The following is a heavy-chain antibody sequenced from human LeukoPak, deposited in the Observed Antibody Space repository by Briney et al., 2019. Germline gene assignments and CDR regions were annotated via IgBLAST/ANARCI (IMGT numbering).Heavy chain of an antibody. J-gene: IGHJ3*02. V-gene: IGHV1-8*01. CDR2: MNPNSGNT. Sequence: ASVKVSCKASGYTFTSYDINWVRQATGQGLEWMGWMNPNSGNTGYAQKFQGRVTITADESTSTAYMELSSLRSEDTAVYYCARSHYDILTGYYKDAFDIWGQGTMVTVSS. CDR3: ARSHYDILTGYYKDAFDI. CDR1: GYTFTSYD. D-gene: IGHD3-9*01.